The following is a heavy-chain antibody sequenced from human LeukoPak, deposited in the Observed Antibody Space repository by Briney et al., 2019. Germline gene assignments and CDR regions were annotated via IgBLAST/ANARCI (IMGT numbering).Heavy chain of an antibody. Sequence: AGRSLRLSCAASGFTFNIYSMNWVRQAPGKGLEWVSFISTSSSRIYYADSVKGRFTISRDNAKNSLYLQMDSLRDEDTAVYYCARGETSVTSYLQPWGQGTLVTVSS. CDR3: ARGETSVTSYLQP. CDR1: GFTFNIYS. D-gene: IGHD4-17*01. J-gene: IGHJ5*02. CDR2: ISTSSSRI. V-gene: IGHV3-48*02.